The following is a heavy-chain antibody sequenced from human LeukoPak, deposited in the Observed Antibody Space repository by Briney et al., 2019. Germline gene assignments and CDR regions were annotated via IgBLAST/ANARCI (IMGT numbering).Heavy chain of an antibody. CDR1: GGSISSYY. Sequence: SETLSLTCTVSGGSISSYYWSWIRQPPGKGLEWIGYIYYSGSTNHNPSLKSRVTISVDTSKNQFSLKLSSVTAADTAVYYCARGERLGGDSWGQGTLVTVSS. D-gene: IGHD1-1*01. CDR2: IYYSGST. CDR3: ARGERLGGDS. V-gene: IGHV4-59*01. J-gene: IGHJ4*02.